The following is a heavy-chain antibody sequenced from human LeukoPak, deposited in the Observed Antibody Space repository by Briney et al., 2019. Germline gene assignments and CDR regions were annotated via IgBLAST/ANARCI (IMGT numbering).Heavy chain of an antibody. V-gene: IGHV1-18*01. D-gene: IGHD1-26*01. Sequence: ASVKVSCKASGYTFTSYGISWVRQAPGQGLEWMGWISAYNGNTNYAQKLQGRVTMTTDTSTSTAYMELRSLRSDDTAVYYCARVIQYDPSKVGATTYFDYWGQGTLVTVSS. CDR3: ARVIQYDPSKVGATTYFDY. CDR1: GYTFTSYG. CDR2: ISAYNGNT. J-gene: IGHJ4*02.